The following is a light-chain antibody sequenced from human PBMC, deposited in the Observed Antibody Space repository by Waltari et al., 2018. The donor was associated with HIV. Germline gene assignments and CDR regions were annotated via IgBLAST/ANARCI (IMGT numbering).Light chain of an antibody. V-gene: IGLV7-46*01. CDR1: TGAVTRGHF. CDR3: LLSYSRARV. Sequence: QAVVTQEPSLTVSPGGPVPLPCGSSTGAVTRGHFPYWFPQKPGQAPRRLIYETSNKHAGTPARFSGSLLGGKAALTLSGAQPEDEADYYCLLSYSRARVFGGGTKLTV. CDR2: ETS. J-gene: IGLJ3*02.